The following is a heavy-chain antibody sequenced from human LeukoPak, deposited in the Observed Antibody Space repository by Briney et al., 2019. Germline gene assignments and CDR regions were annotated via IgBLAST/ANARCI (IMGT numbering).Heavy chain of an antibody. J-gene: IGHJ4*02. CDR2: ISTSGSNI. V-gene: IGHV3-11*04. CDR1: GFTFSDYY. D-gene: IGHD3-10*01. CDR3: ARAYGSGTYWFDY. Sequence: PGGSLRLSCAASGFTFSDYYMSWIRQAPGKGLEWVSYISTSGSNIHYADSVKGRFTISRDNAENSVYLQRNRLRDEDTAIFYCARAYGSGTYWFDYWGQGTLVTVSS.